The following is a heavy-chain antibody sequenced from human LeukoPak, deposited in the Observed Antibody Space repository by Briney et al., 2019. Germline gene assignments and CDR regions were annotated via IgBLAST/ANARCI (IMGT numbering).Heavy chain of an antibody. V-gene: IGHV3-30*02. Sequence: GGSLRLSCAASGFTFSNYGMHWVRQAPGKGLEWVAFIRYDGSNKDYVDSVKGRFTISRDNSKNTLYLQMNSLGAEDAAVYYCAKDGYNYSDYWGQGTLVTVSS. CDR3: AKDGYNYSDY. D-gene: IGHD5-24*01. J-gene: IGHJ4*02. CDR1: GFTFSNYG. CDR2: IRYDGSNK.